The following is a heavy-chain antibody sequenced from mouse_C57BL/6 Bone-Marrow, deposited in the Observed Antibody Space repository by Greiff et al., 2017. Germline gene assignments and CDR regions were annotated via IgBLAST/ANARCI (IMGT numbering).Heavy chain of an antibody. CDR2: IWRGGST. V-gene: IGHV2-5*01. J-gene: IGHJ1*03. CDR3: AVLLYV. CDR1: GFSLTSYG. D-gene: IGHD2-10*01. Sequence: VQRVESGPGLVQPSQSLSITCTASGFSLTSYGVHWVRQSPGKGLEWLGVIWRGGSTDYNAAFMSRLSITKDNSKSHGVFKMSSLQGDDTAIYYCAVLLYVWGTGTTVTVSS.